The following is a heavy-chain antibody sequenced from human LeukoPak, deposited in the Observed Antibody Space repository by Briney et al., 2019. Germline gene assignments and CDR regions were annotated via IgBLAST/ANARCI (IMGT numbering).Heavy chain of an antibody. J-gene: IGHJ4*02. V-gene: IGHV3-30*04. Sequence: TGRSLRPSCAASGFTFSSHAMNWVRQPPGKGLEWVAVFSNDGSTKYYADSVKGRFTISRDNSKNTLYLQMNSLRAEDTAVYYCANDGYSYGDFWGQGTLVTVSS. CDR2: FSNDGSTK. D-gene: IGHD5-18*01. CDR3: ANDGYSYGDF. CDR1: GFTFSSHA.